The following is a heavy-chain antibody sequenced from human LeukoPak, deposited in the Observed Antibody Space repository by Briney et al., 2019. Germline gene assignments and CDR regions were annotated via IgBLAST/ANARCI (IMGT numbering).Heavy chain of an antibody. D-gene: IGHD3-3*01. J-gene: IGHJ6*02. CDR3: ARGTGTYYDFWSGYGMDV. V-gene: IGHV4-59*01. Sequence: SETLSLTCTVSGVSISSYYWSWIRQPPGKGLEWIGYIYYSGSTNYNPSLKSRVTISVDTSKNQFSLKLSSVTAADTAVYYCARGTGTYYDFWSGYGMDVWGQGTTVTSP. CDR2: IYYSGST. CDR1: GVSISSYY.